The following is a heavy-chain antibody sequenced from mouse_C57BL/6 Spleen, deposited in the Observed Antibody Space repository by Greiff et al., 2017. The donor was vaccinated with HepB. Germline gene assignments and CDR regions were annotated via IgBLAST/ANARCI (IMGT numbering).Heavy chain of an antibody. V-gene: IGHV1-50*01. CDR2: IDPSDRYT. Sequence: QVKLQQPGAELVKPGASVKLSCKASGYNFTSYWMQWVKQRPGQGLEWIGEIDPSDRYTNYTQKFKGKATLTVDTSSCTSYMQLSSLTSEDSAFYYCASWASQATFDYWGQGTTLTVSS. CDR3: ASWASQATFDY. J-gene: IGHJ2*01. D-gene: IGHD3-2*02. CDR1: GYNFTSYW.